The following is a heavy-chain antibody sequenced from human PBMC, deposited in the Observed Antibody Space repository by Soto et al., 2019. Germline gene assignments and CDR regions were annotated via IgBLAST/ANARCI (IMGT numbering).Heavy chain of an antibody. CDR1: GFSFSNYY. V-gene: IGHV3-11*01. D-gene: IGHD2-15*01. CDR2: ISSSGTIT. CDR3: ARSLLGVGDPFDL. Sequence: QVQLVDSGGGLVKPGGSLRLSCAASGFSFSNYYFTYIRQAPGKGLEWIAYISSSGTITHYADSVQGRFSIYRDNAKYSLSLQLNDLRVEDTAVYYCARSLLGVGDPFDLWGQGTSALVSS. J-gene: IGHJ3*01.